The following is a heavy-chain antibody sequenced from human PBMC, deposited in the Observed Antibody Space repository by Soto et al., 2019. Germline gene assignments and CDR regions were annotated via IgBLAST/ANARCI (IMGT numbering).Heavy chain of an antibody. D-gene: IGHD3-22*01. V-gene: IGHV3-15*01. CDR1: TFPFSSYA. CDR3: NHQGDFYARLDS. CDR2: IKSKAGGETT. J-gene: IGHJ4*02. Sequence: GGSLRLSCASSTFPFSSYAMSWVRQSPGKGLEWVGRIKSKAGGETTDYAAPVKGRFTISRDDSKNTLYLEMNSLKTEDTAVYHCNHQGDFYARLDSWGQGTLVTVSS.